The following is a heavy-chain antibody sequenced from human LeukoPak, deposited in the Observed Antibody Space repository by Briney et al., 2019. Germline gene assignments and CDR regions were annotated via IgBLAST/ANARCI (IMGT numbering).Heavy chain of an antibody. CDR1: GFTFKNYW. Sequence: GGSLRLSCVASGFTFKNYWMSWVRQTPGKGLEWVANIMQEGSEKYYVDSVKGRFTISRDNSKNTLYLQMNSLRAEDTAVYYCAREGNRDYFDYWGQGTLVTVSS. CDR2: IMQEGSEK. V-gene: IGHV3-7*01. CDR3: AREGNRDYFDY. J-gene: IGHJ4*02. D-gene: IGHD1-14*01.